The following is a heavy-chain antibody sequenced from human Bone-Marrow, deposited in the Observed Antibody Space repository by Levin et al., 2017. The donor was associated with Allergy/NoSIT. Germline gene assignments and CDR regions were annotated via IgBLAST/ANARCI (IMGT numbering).Heavy chain of an antibody. CDR3: ARVSYKDVDTAMAYYFDY. V-gene: IGHV4-30-2*01. CDR2: IYHSGST. Sequence: SETLSLTCAVSGGSISSGGYSWSWIRQPPGKGLEWIGYIYHSGSTYYNPSLKSRVTISVDRSKNQFSLKLSSVTAADTAGYYCARVSYKDVDTAMAYYFDYWGQGTLVTVSS. J-gene: IGHJ4*02. D-gene: IGHD5-18*01. CDR1: GGSISSGGYS.